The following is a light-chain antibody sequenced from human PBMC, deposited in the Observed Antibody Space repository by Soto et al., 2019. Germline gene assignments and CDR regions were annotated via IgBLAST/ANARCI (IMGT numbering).Light chain of an antibody. CDR3: QSYDSSLSASV. CDR2: GNS. J-gene: IGLJ3*02. CDR1: TSNIGAGYD. V-gene: IGLV1-40*01. Sequence: QSVLTQAPSVSGAPGQRATSSCTGGTSNIGAGYDVHWYQQLPGTAPKFLIYGNSHRPSGVPDRFSGSKSGTSASLAITGLQAEDEADYYCQSYDSSLSASVFGGGTKLTVL.